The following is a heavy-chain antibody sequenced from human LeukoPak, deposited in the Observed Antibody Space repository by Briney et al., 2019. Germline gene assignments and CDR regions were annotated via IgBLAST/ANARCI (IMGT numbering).Heavy chain of an antibody. CDR3: AREDRKPSDYYDSSGYYGGFDP. D-gene: IGHD3-22*01. J-gene: IGHJ5*02. CDR1: GYTFTSYG. Sequence: ASVKVSCKASGYTFTSYGISWVRQAPGQGLEWMGWISAYNGNTNYAQKLQGRVTMTTDTSTSTAYMELRSLRSDDTAVYYCAREDRKPSDYYDSSGYYGGFDPWGQGTLVTVSS. V-gene: IGHV1-18*01. CDR2: ISAYNGNT.